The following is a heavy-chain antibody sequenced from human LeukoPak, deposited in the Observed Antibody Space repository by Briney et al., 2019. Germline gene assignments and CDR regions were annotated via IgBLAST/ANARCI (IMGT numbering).Heavy chain of an antibody. CDR3: ARGYCGGGSCYDAFDI. Sequence: SETLSLTCAVYGGSFSGYYWSWIRQPPGKGLEWIGEINHSGSTNYNPSLKSRVTISVDTSKNQFSLKLSSVTAADTAVYYCARGYCGGGSCYDAFDIWGQGTMVTVSS. D-gene: IGHD2-15*01. J-gene: IGHJ3*02. CDR1: GGSFSGYY. CDR2: INHSGST. V-gene: IGHV4-34*01.